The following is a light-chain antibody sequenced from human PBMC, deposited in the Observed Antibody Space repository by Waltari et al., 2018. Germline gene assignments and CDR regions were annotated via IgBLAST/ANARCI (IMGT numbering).Light chain of an antibody. CDR2: DVT. Sequence: QSALTQPASVSGSLGQSIPISCTGTSSDLGSYDYVSWYQHHPGKAPRLLIYDVTHRPSGVSSRFSGSKSDSTASLTISGLQSGDEADYYCVSYADTDSLIFGGGTQLTV. CDR1: SSDLGSYDY. J-gene: IGLJ2*01. V-gene: IGLV2-14*03. CDR3: VSYADTDSLI.